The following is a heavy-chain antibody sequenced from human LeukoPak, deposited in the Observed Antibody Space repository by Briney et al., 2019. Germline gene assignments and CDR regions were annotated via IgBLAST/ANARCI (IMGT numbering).Heavy chain of an antibody. J-gene: IGHJ4*02. CDR1: GYTFTGYY. D-gene: IGHD3-3*01. V-gene: IGHV1-2*02. CDR3: ARSGTLEYYFDY. Sequence: ASVKVSCKASGYTFTGYYMHWVRQAPGQGLEWMGWINPNSGGTNYAQKFQGRVTMTTDTSTSTAYMELRSLRSDDTAVYYCARSGTLEYYFDYWGQGTLVTVSS. CDR2: INPNSGGT.